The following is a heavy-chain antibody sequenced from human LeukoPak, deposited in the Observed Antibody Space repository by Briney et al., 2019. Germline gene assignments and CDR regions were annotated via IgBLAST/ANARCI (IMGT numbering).Heavy chain of an antibody. Sequence: ASVKVSCKSSGYSFTGHYMHWVRQAPGQGLEWMGWINPTSGGTNYAQKFQGRVTMTRDTSISTAYMELSRLRSDDTAVYYCARGGDLWSAPPYWCDPWGQGTLVTVSS. D-gene: IGHD3-10*01. V-gene: IGHV1-2*02. CDR1: GYSFTGHY. J-gene: IGHJ5*02. CDR2: INPTSGGT. CDR3: ARGGDLWSAPPYWCDP.